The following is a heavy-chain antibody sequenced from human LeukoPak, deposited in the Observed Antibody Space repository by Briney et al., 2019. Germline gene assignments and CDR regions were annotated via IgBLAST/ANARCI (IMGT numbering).Heavy chain of an antibody. Sequence: PGGSLRLSCAASGFTVSSNYMSWVRQAPGKGLEWVSAISGSGGNTYYADSVKGRFTISRDNSKNTLYLQISSLRAEDTAVYYCAKEKVLATVGTVGFDPWGQGTLVTVSS. CDR1: GFTVSSNY. CDR2: ISGSGGNT. D-gene: IGHD6-13*01. CDR3: AKEKVLATVGTVGFDP. V-gene: IGHV3-23*01. J-gene: IGHJ5*02.